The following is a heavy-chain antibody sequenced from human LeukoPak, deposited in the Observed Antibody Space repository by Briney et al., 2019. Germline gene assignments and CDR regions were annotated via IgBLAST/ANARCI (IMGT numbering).Heavy chain of an antibody. V-gene: IGHV1-18*01. Sequence: ASVKVTCKSSGYTFTIYGISWVRQAPGQGLEWMGWISAYNGNTNYAQKLQGRVTMTTDTSTSTAYMELRSLRSDDTAVYYCARRMDVECFDYWGQGTLVTVSS. J-gene: IGHJ4*02. CDR3: ARRMDVECFDY. D-gene: IGHD2-8*01. CDR2: ISAYNGNT. CDR1: GYTFTIYG.